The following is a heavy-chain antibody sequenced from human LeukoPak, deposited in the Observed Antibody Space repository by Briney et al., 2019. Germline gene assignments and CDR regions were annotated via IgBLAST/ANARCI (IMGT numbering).Heavy chain of an antibody. CDR1: GIPFSDYY. V-gene: IGHV3-11*03. Sequence: GGSLRLSCVVSGIPFSDYYMNWIRQAPGKGLEWISYISTSSSYTDYADSVKGRFTISRDNAKSALYLQLNSLRLEDTAVYYCAAGTAADFWGQGTLVTVSS. J-gene: IGHJ4*02. CDR2: ISTSSSYT. D-gene: IGHD6-13*01. CDR3: AAGTAADF.